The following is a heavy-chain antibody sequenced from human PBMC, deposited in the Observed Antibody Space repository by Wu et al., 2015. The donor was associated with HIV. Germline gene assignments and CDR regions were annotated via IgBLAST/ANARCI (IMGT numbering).Heavy chain of an antibody. D-gene: IGHD4-23*01. CDR2: VSPYNGNT. CDR3: ARGAVADV. V-gene: IGHV1-18*01. J-gene: IGHJ6*04. CDR1: GYTFTSYD. Sequence: QVQLVQSGAEVKKPGASVKVSCKASGYTFTSYDIIWVRQAPGQGPEWMGWVSPYNGNTRYGQKFQGRVTMTTETSSTTAYMELRSLRSDDTAVYYCARGAVADVWGKGTTVIVSS.